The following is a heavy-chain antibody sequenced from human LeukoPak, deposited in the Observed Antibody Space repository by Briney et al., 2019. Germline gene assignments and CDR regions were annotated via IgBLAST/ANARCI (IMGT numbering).Heavy chain of an antibody. D-gene: IGHD6-19*01. CDR1: GGSISSYY. J-gene: IGHJ6*02. CDR2: IYYSGST. V-gene: IGHV4-59*01. Sequence: SETLSLTCTVSGGSISSYYWSWIRQPPGKGLEWIGYIYYSGSTNYNPSLKSRVTISVDTSKNQFSLKLSSVTAADTAVYYCARDRGCSSVSGYGMDVWGQGTTVTVSS. CDR3: ARDRGCSSVSGYGMDV.